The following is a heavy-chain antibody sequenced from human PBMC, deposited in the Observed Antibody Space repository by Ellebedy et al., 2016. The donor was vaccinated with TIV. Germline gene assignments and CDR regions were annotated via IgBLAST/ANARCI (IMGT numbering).Heavy chain of an antibody. CDR2: LTESGGNT. CDR3: ARDPVGVGPAFDI. V-gene: IGHV3-23*01. CDR1: GLTFSSHA. Sequence: GESLKISCAASGLTFSSHAMSWVRQAPGKGLEWVSSLTESGGNTYYADSVKGRFTISRDNSKNTRYLQMNSLRAEDTAVYYCARDPVGVGPAFDIWGQGTMVTVSS. J-gene: IGHJ3*02. D-gene: IGHD4-23*01.